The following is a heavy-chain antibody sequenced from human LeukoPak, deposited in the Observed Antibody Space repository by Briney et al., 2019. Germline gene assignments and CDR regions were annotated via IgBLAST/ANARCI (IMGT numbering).Heavy chain of an antibody. D-gene: IGHD2-15*01. CDR1: GYTFTSYG. J-gene: IGHJ4*02. CDR3: ARGSSSLFLVGAAFFDY. V-gene: IGHV1-2*02. Sequence: GASVKVSCKASGYTFTSYGISWVRQAPGQGLEWMGWINPNSGGTNYAQKFQGRVTMTRDTSISTAYMELSRLRSDDTAVYYCARGSSSLFLVGAAFFDYWGQGTLVTVSS. CDR2: INPNSGGT.